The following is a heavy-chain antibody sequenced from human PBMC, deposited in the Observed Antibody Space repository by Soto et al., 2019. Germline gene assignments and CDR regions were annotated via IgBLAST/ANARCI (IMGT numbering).Heavy chain of an antibody. V-gene: IGHV3-23*01. D-gene: IGHD3-9*01. J-gene: IGHJ5*02. Sequence: PGGSLRLSCAASGFTFSSYAMSWVRQAPGKGLEWVSAISGSGGSTYYADSVKGRFTISRDNSKNTLYLQMNSLRAEDTAVYYCAKASYYDILTGYSNWFDTWGQGTLVTVSS. CDR3: AKASYYDILTGYSNWFDT. CDR1: GFTFSSYA. CDR2: ISGSGGST.